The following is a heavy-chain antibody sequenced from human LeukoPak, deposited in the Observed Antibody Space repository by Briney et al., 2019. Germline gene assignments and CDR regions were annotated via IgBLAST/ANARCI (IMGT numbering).Heavy chain of an antibody. CDR3: ACERDDYHYGHY. D-gene: IGHD5-24*01. CDR2: SRNRANSYTT. Sequence: GGSLRLSCAASGFTFSDHYMDWVRQAPGKGLEWVGRSRNRANSYTTEYAASAKGRFTISRDDSKNSLYLQMDSLKTEETAVYYCACERDDYHYGHYWGQGTLVTVSS. CDR1: GFTFSDHY. J-gene: IGHJ4*02. V-gene: IGHV3-72*01.